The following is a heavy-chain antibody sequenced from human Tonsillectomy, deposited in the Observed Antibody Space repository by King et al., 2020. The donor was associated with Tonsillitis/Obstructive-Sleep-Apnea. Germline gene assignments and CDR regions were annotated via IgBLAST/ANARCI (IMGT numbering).Heavy chain of an antibody. V-gene: IGHV4-4*07. CDR3: ARVVVPAAIASNWFDP. CDR1: GGYISSYY. D-gene: IGHD2-2*02. Sequence: VQLQESGPGLVKPSETLSLTCTVSGGYISSYYWSWIRQPAGKGLEWIGRIYTTGSTSYNPSLKSRVTMSVDTSKNQFSLKLSSVTAADTAVYYCARVVVPAAIASNWFDPWGQGTLVTVSS. J-gene: IGHJ5*02. CDR2: IYTTGST.